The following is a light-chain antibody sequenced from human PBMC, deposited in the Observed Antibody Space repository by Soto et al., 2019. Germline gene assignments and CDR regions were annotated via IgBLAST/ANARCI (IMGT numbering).Light chain of an antibody. Sequence: QSALTQPASVSGSPGQSITISCTGTSSDVGGSNYVSWYQHHPGKAPKLMIFDVSNRPSGVSNRFSGSKSGNTASLTISGLQAEDEADYYCSSYTAISTYVFGTGTKLTVL. CDR3: SSYTAISTYV. CDR1: SSDVGGSNY. V-gene: IGLV2-14*03. J-gene: IGLJ1*01. CDR2: DVS.